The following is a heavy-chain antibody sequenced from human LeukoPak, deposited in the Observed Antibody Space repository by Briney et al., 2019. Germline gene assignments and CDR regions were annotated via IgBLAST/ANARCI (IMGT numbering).Heavy chain of an antibody. CDR3: ARQDRGMVTYYSYYYMDV. CDR2: IYYSGSP. Sequence: PSATLSLTCSVSGGSNSSSPYYWGWIRQPPGKGLEWIGSIYYSGSPYYSPSLKSRVTISVDTSKNQFSLKLTSVTAADTAVYYCARQDRGMVTYYSYYYMDVWGKGTTVTVSS. J-gene: IGHJ6*03. D-gene: IGHD5-18*01. V-gene: IGHV4-39*01. CDR1: GGSNSSSPYY.